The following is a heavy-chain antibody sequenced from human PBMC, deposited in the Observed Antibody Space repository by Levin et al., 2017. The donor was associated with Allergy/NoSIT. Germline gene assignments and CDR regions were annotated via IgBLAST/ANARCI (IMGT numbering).Heavy chain of an antibody. D-gene: IGHD6-13*01. CDR1: GFTFSSYS. CDR3: ARLAAAAGTEDY. CDR2: ISSSSSYI. Sequence: GGSLRLSCAASGFTFSSYSMNWVRQAPGKGLEWVSSISSSSSYIYYADSVKGRFTISRDNAKNSLYLQMNSLRAEDTAVYYCARLAAAAGTEDYWGQGTLVTVSS. V-gene: IGHV3-21*01. J-gene: IGHJ4*02.